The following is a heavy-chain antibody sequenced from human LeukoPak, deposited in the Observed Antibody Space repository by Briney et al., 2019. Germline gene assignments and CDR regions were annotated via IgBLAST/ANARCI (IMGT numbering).Heavy chain of an antibody. CDR1: GDSISSSY. CDR2: IFYSGGT. D-gene: IGHD2-15*01. CDR3: AREVVSGGNCFFDY. J-gene: IGHJ4*02. Sequence: SETLSLTCSVSGDSISSSYWSWIRQPPGRGLEWIAYIFYSGGTNYNPSLMSRVTMSVDTSKNQFSLKLSSVTAADTAVYYCAREVVSGGNCFFDYWGQGTLVTVSS. V-gene: IGHV4-59*01.